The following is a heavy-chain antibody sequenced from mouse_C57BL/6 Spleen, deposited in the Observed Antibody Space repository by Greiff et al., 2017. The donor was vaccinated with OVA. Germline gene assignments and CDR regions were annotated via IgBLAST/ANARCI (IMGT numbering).Heavy chain of an antibody. CDR3: TRGGLTTDFDY. Sequence: VQLQQSGAELVRPGASVTLSCKASGYTFTDYEMHWVKQTPVHGLEWIGAIDPETGGTAYNQKFKGKAILTADKSSSTAYMELRSLTSEDSAVYYCTRGGLTTDFDYWGQGTTLTVSS. CDR1: GYTFTDYE. J-gene: IGHJ2*01. CDR2: IDPETGGT. D-gene: IGHD1-1*01. V-gene: IGHV1-15*01.